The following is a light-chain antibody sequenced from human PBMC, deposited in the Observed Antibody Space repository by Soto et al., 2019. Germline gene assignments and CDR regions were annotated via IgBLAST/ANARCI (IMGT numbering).Light chain of an antibody. V-gene: IGKV1-39*01. Sequence: DIQMTQSPSSLSASVGDRVTITCRASHTITRYLNWYQQKSGQAPKLPINAVSTLRSGVPSRFSGSGSGTDFTLTIDSLQPEDFATYYCQQSYNSPFNFGPGTKVDIK. CDR2: AVS. CDR3: QQSYNSPFN. J-gene: IGKJ3*01. CDR1: HTITRY.